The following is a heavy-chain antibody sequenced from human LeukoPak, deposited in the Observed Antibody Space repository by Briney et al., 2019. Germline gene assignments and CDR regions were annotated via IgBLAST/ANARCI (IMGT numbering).Heavy chain of an antibody. J-gene: IGHJ3*02. CDR3: AREHKAMIGFSGAFDI. D-gene: IGHD3-22*01. CDR1: GGSFSGYY. CDR2: INHSGST. Sequence: SSETLSLTCAVYGGSFSGYYWSWIRQPPGKGLEWIGEINHSGSTNYNSSLKSRVTISVDTSKNQFSLKLSSVTAADTAVYYCAREHKAMIGFSGAFDIWGQGTMVTVSS. V-gene: IGHV4-34*01.